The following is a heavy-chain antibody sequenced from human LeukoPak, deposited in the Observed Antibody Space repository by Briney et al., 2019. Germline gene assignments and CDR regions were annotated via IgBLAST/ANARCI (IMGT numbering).Heavy chain of an antibody. Sequence: KPSETLSLTCAVYGGSFSGYYWSWIRQPPGKGLEWIGEINHSGSTNYNPSLKSRVTISVDTSKNQFSLKLSSVTAADTAVYYCARVSDYYGSGSCDYWGQGTLVTVSS. V-gene: IGHV4-34*01. CDR3: ARVSDYYGSGSCDY. J-gene: IGHJ4*02. CDR1: GGSFSGYY. CDR2: INHSGST. D-gene: IGHD3-10*01.